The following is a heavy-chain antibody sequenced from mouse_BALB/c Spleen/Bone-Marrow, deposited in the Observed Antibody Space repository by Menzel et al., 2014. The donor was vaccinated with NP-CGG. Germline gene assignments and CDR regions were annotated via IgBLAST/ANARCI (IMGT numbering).Heavy chain of an antibody. D-gene: IGHD1-1*01. V-gene: IGHV1S41*01. Sequence: DLVKPGASVKLSRKASGYTFTSYWISWIKQRPGQGLEWIGRIAPGSGSTYYNEMFKGKATLTVDTSSSTAYIQLSSLSSEDSAVYFCARGGDYYGSSSFAYWGQGTLVTVSA. CDR1: GYTFTSYW. CDR3: ARGGDYYGSSSFAY. CDR2: IAPGSGST. J-gene: IGHJ3*01.